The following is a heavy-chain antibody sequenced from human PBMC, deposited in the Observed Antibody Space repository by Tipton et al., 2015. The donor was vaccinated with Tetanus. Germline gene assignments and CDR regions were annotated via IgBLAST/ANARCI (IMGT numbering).Heavy chain of an antibody. V-gene: IGHV3-21*01. D-gene: IGHD3-16*02. CDR3: ARDYPDFDY. Sequence: SLRLSCAASGFTFSDYSMNWVRQAPGKGLEWVSSISGSSNYINYADSVKGRFTISRANARNSLYLQMNSLRGDDTGVYFCARDYPDFDYWGQGTLVTVSS. CDR1: GFTFSDYS. CDR2: ISGSSNYI. J-gene: IGHJ4*02.